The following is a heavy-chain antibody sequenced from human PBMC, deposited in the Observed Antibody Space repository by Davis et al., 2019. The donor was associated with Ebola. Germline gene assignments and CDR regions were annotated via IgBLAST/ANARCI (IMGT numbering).Heavy chain of an antibody. D-gene: IGHD4-17*01. Sequence: GESLKISCAASGFTFSSYGMHWVRQAPGKGLEWVAVISYDGSNKYYADSVKGRFTISRDNSKNTLYLQMNSLRAEDTAVYYCAKDDYGDYGYYYYGMDVWGQGTTVTVSS. V-gene: IGHV3-30*18. CDR3: AKDDYGDYGYYYYGMDV. J-gene: IGHJ6*02. CDR1: GFTFSSYG. CDR2: ISYDGSNK.